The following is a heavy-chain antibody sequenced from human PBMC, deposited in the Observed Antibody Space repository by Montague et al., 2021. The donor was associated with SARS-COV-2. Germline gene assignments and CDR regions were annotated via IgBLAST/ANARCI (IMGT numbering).Heavy chain of an antibody. V-gene: IGHV3-53*01. CDR2: IYSGDTA. CDR1: GFSVSSKY. Sequence: SLRLSCAASGFSVSSKYMTWVRQPPGKGLEWVSTIYSGDTAYYADSVQGRFTIPRDHSKNAVFLQMNSLRAEDTALYYCATFYVDTVSVTNAFDLWAKGHWSPSLQ. J-gene: IGHJ3*01. CDR3: ATFYVDTVSVTNAFDL. D-gene: IGHD5-18*01.